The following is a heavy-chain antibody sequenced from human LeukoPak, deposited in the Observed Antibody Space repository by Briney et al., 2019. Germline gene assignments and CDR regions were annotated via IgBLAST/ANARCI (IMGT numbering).Heavy chain of an antibody. V-gene: IGHV4-38-2*02. J-gene: IGHJ4*02. CDR1: GYSISSGYY. D-gene: IGHD3-3*01. CDR2: IYHSGST. CDR3: ARSTRFLEWLLDY. Sequence: SETLSLTCTVSGYSISSGYYWGWIRQPPGKGLEWIGSIYHSGSTYYNPSLKSRVTISVDTSKNQFSLKLSSVTAADTAVYYCARSTRFLEWLLDYWGQGTLVTVSS.